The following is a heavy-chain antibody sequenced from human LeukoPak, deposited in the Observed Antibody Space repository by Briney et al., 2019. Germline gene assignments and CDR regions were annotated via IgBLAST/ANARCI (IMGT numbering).Heavy chain of an antibody. CDR3: ARFAKMGATTANYYMDV. D-gene: IGHD1-26*01. J-gene: IGHJ6*03. Sequence: ASVKVPCKASGYTFTSYDINWVRQATGQGLEWMGWMNPNSGNTGYAQKFQGRVTMTRNTSISTAYMELSSLRSEDTAVYYCARFAKMGATTANYYMDVWGKGTTVTVSS. CDR2: MNPNSGNT. CDR1: GYTFTSYD. V-gene: IGHV1-8*01.